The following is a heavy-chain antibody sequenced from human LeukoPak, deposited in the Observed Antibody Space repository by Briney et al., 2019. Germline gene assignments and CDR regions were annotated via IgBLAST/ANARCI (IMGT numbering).Heavy chain of an antibody. Sequence: GESLKISCKGSGYTFNSYWIAWVRQMPGKGLEWMGNIYPGDSDTRYSPSFQGQVTISVDTSINTAYLQWISLKASDTAMYYCARHPIAAGGAYNWFDPWGQGTLVTVSS. D-gene: IGHD6-13*01. V-gene: IGHV5-51*01. CDR3: ARHPIAAGGAYNWFDP. CDR2: IYPGDSDT. CDR1: GYTFNSYW. J-gene: IGHJ5*02.